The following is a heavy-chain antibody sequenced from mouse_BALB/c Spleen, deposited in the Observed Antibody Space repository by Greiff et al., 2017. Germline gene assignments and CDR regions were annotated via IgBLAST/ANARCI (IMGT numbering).Heavy chain of an antibody. CDR1: GFSLSRYS. CDR3: ARIITTVVAPGAY. V-gene: IGHV2-6-4*01. CDR2: IWGGGST. D-gene: IGHD1-1*01. J-gene: IGHJ3*01. Sequence: VQRVESGPGLVAPSQSLSITCTVSGFSLSRYSVHWVRQPPGKGLEWLGMIWGGGSTDYNSALKSRLSISKDNSKSQVFLKMNSLQTDDTAMYYCARIITTVVAPGAYWGQGTLVTVSA.